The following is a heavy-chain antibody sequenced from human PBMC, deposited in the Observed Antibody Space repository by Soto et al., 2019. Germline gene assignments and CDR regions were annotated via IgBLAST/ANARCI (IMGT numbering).Heavy chain of an antibody. CDR1: GFTFSSYS. D-gene: IGHD6-13*01. Sequence: GGSLRLSCAASGFTFSSYSMNWVRQAPGKGLEWVSSISSSSSYIYYADSVKGRFTISRDNAKNSLYLQMNSLRAKDTAVYYCARDLCIAAAGQYYYYYYGMDVWGQGTTVTVSS. J-gene: IGHJ6*02. V-gene: IGHV3-21*01. CDR3: ARDLCIAAAGQYYYYYYGMDV. CDR2: ISSSSSYI.